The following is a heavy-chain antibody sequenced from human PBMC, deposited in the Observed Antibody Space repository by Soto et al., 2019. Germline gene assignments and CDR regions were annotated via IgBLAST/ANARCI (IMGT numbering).Heavy chain of an antibody. CDR3: ARGLEPDILTGYNWFDP. CDR1: GGSFSGYY. Sequence: SETLSLTCAVYGGSFSGYYWSWIRQPPGKGLEWIGEINHSGSTNYNPSLKSRVTISVDTSKNQFSLKLSPVTAADTAVYYCARGLEPDILTGYNWFDPWGQGTLVTVSS. D-gene: IGHD3-9*01. CDR2: INHSGST. V-gene: IGHV4-34*01. J-gene: IGHJ5*02.